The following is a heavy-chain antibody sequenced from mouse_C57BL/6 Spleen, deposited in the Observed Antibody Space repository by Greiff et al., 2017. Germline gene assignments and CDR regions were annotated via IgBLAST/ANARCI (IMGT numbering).Heavy chain of an antibody. V-gene: IGHV1-4*01. D-gene: IGHD1-1*01. CDR1: SYTFTSYT. J-gene: IGHJ2*01. CDR3: ARGSFDYYGSSYGDY. Sequence: QVQLQQSGAELARPGASVKMSCKASSYTFTSYTMHWVKQRPGQGLEWIGYINPSSGYPKYNQKFKDKATLTADKSSSTAYMQLSSLTSEDSAVYYCARGSFDYYGSSYGDYWGQGTTLTVSS. CDR2: INPSSGYP.